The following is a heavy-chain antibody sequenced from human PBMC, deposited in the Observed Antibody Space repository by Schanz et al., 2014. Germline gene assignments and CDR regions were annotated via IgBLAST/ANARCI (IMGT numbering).Heavy chain of an antibody. CDR2: IYSGGRT. J-gene: IGHJ4*02. V-gene: IGHV3-53*01. Sequence: VQLVESGGGVVQPGRSLRLSCAASGFTVSSNYMSWVRQAPGKGLEWVSVIYSGGRTFYADSVKGRFTISRDNSKNTLYLQMNSLRVEDTAIYYCARGHGISTRLPIDSWGQGTLVTVSS. CDR1: GFTVSSNY. CDR3: ARGHGISTRLPIDS. D-gene: IGHD6-6*01.